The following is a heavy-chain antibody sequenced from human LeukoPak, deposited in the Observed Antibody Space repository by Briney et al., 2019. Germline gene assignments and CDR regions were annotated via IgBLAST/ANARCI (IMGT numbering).Heavy chain of an antibody. CDR3: ARSGEFDWLLSGIDY. D-gene: IGHD3-9*01. J-gene: IGHJ4*02. Sequence: NPSETLSLTCAVYGGSFSGYYWSWIRQPPGRGLEWIGEINHSGSTNYNPSLKSRVTISVDMSKNQFSLKLSSVTAADTAVYYCARSGEFDWLLSGIDYWGQGTLVTVSS. V-gene: IGHV4-34*01. CDR2: INHSGST. CDR1: GGSFSGYY.